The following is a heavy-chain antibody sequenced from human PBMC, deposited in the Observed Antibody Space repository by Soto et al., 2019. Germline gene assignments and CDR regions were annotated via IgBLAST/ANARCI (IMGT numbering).Heavy chain of an antibody. D-gene: IGHD4-17*01. J-gene: IGHJ4*02. CDR2: LNSDGTYA. CDR1: GFNFSVYW. V-gene: IGHV3-74*01. Sequence: AGGSLRLSCAASGFNFSVYWMHWVRQAPGKGLVWVARLNSDGTYASSADSVKGRLTISRDNAKSTLYLQLNSLRAEDTAVYYCARGGAYGDYRSDFWGQGTLVTSPQ. CDR3: ARGGAYGDYRSDF.